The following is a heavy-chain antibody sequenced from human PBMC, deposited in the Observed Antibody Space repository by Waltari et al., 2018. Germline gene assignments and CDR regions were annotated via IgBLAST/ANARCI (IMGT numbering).Heavy chain of an antibody. J-gene: IGHJ4*02. CDR2: VDPEDGET. V-gene: IGHV1-69-2*01. CDR1: GYTFTDYY. CDR3: ATPLADCSGGSCPDY. Sequence: EVQLVQSGAAVKKPGATVKISCKVSGYTFTDYYMHWVHQAPGKGLEWMGLVDPEDGETIYAEKFQGRVTITADTSTDTAYMELSSLRSEDTAVYYCATPLADCSGGSCPDYWGQGTLVTVST. D-gene: IGHD2-15*01.